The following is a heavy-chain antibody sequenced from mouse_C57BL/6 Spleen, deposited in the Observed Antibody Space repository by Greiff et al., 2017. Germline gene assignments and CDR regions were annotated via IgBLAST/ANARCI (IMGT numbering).Heavy chain of an antibody. V-gene: IGHV1-59*01. Sequence: QVQLQQPGAELVRPGTSVKLSCKASGYTFTSYWMHWVKQRPGQGLEWIGVIDPSDSYTNYNQKFKGKATLTVDTSSSTAYMQLSSLTSEDSAVYCCARGGYGSGFDYWGQGTTLTVSS. CDR3: ARGGYGSGFDY. D-gene: IGHD1-1*01. CDR2: IDPSDSYT. J-gene: IGHJ2*01. CDR1: GYTFTSYW.